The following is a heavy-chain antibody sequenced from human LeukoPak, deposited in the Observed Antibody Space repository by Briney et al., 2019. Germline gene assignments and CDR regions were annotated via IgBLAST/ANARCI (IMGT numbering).Heavy chain of an antibody. V-gene: IGHV1-24*01. CDR3: ATDQGSYWYFDL. CDR2: LDPEDGET. D-gene: IGHD2-15*01. J-gene: IGHJ2*01. CDR1: GYTLTELS. Sequence: GASVKVSCKVSGYTLTELSMHWVRQAPGKGLEWMGGLDPEDGETIYAQKFQGRVTMTEDTSTDTAYMELSSLRSEDTAVYYCATDQGSYWYFDLWGRGTLVTVSS.